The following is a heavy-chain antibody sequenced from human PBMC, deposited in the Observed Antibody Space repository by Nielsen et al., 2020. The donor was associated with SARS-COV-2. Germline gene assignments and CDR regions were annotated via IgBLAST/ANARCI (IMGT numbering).Heavy chain of an antibody. D-gene: IGHD3-10*01. V-gene: IGHV3-21*01. Sequence: GGSLRLSCAASGFTFSSYSMNWVRQAPGKGLEWVSSISSSSSYIYYADSVKGRFTTSRDNAKNSLYLQMNSLRAEDTAVYYCARGVGWFGEHFDYWGQGTLVTVSS. J-gene: IGHJ4*02. CDR3: ARGVGWFGEHFDY. CDR1: GFTFSSYS. CDR2: ISSSSSYI.